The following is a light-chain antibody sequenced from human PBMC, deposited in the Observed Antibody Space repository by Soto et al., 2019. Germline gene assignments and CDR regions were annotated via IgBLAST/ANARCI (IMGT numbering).Light chain of an antibody. J-gene: IGKJ1*01. CDR2: KAS. V-gene: IGKV1-5*03. CDR3: QQYNSYSGT. Sequence: DIQMTQSPSTLSASVGDRVTITCRASQSISSWLAWYQQKPGKAPKLLIYKASSLESGAPSMFSGSGSGTEFTLTISSLQPDDFATYYCQQYNSYSGTFGQGTKVDIK. CDR1: QSISSW.